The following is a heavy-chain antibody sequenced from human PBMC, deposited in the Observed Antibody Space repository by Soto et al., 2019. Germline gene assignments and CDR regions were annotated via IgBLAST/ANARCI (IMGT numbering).Heavy chain of an antibody. CDR2: IYWDDDK. Sequence: QITLKESGPTLVKPTQTLTLTCTFSGFSLSTSGVGVGWIRQPPGKALEWLALIYWDDDKRYSPTLTSRLTLHKDTHKNQVVLKMTNMDPVDTATYYCAHVLVVVANYGMDVWGQGTTVTVSS. J-gene: IGHJ6*02. CDR1: GFSLSTSGVG. V-gene: IGHV2-5*02. CDR3: AHVLVVVANYGMDV. D-gene: IGHD2-15*01.